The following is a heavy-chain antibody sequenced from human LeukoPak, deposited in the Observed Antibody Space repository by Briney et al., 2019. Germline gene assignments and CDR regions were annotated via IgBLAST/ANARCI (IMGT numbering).Heavy chain of an antibody. Sequence: GGSLRLSCAASGFTFSTYAMSWVRQVRGKGLEWVSGISNTAGFTYYADSVKGRFTISRDNSKNTLYLQLNSLRAEDTAVYYCAKSNYYCSDSCQPDDAFDVWGQGTMVTVSS. CDR1: GFTFSTYA. CDR2: ISNTAGFT. D-gene: IGHD2-15*01. CDR3: AKSNYYCSDSCQPDDAFDV. J-gene: IGHJ3*01. V-gene: IGHV3-23*01.